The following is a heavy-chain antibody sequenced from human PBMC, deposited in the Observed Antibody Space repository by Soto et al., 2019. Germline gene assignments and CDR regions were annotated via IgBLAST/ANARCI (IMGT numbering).Heavy chain of an antibody. V-gene: IGHV3-33*01. CDR1: GFTFSSYG. D-gene: IGHD1-20*01. J-gene: IGHJ6*02. CDR2: IWYDGSNK. CDR3: ARDTGLTGTTNYYGMDV. Sequence: QVQLVESGGGVGQPGRSLRLSCAASGFTFSSYGMHWVRQAPGKGLEWVAVIWYDGSNKYYADSVKGRFTISRDNSKNTLYLQMNSLRAEDTAVYYCARDTGLTGTTNYYGMDVWGQGTTVTVSS.